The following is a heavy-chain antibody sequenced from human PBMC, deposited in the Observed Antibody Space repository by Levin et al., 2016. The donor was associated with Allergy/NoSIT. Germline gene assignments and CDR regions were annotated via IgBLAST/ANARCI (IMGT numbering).Heavy chain of an antibody. J-gene: IGHJ4*02. V-gene: IGHV4-39*01. CDR3: ARHGHPRNLGYYAQRTFDF. D-gene: IGHD2-2*03. CDR1: GASVSNITNY. Sequence: SETLSLTCSVSGASVSNITNYWAWLRQRPGKGLEWIGTVFHSGSTLFSATTYYSPSLRTRVTLSADTPHNQFSLRLTSVTAADTAVYFCARHGHPRNLGYYAQRTFDFWGQGALVT. CDR2: VFHSGSTLFSATT.